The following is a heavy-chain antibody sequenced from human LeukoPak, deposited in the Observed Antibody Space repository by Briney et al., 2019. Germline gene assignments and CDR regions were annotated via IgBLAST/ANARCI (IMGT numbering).Heavy chain of an antibody. CDR1: GFTFSSHW. J-gene: IGHJ4*02. CDR2: IKYDASST. V-gene: IGHV3-74*01. CDR3: ARDGYYDSSGYYYVLSSYFDY. Sequence: PGGSLRLSCADSGFTFSSHWMHWVRQAPGKGLVWVSRIKYDASSTSYADSVKGRFTISRDNAKNTLYLQMNSLRAEDTAVYYCARDGYYDSSGYYYVLSSYFDYWGQGTLVTVSS. D-gene: IGHD3-22*01.